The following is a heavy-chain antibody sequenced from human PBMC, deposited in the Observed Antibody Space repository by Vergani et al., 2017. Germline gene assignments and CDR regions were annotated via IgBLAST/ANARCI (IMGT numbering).Heavy chain of an antibody. V-gene: IGHV3-30*02. CDR3: AKHFRGWGIDY. CDR2: IQFDGRNQ. Sequence: QVQLVESGGGVVQRGGSLRLSCATSGFPLSNYDMQWIRQGPGKGLEFVAFIQFDGRNQYYAASVKGRFTLSRDFSKNTLYLQMNSLRTDDTATYYCAKHFRGWGIDYWGQGTQVIVSS. D-gene: IGHD3-16*01. J-gene: IGHJ4*02. CDR1: GFPLSNYD.